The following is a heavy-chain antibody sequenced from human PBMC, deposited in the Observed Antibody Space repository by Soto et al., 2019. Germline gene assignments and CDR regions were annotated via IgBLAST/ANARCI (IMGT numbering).Heavy chain of an antibody. V-gene: IGHV3-15*07. D-gene: IGHD3-10*01. J-gene: IGHJ4*01. CDR2: IKNKNDGGTT. CDR1: GFSFKNAW. Sequence: EAELVESGGGLVKPGGSLTLSCAASGFSFKNAWMNWVRQAPGKGLEWVGRIKNKNDGGTTDYAAFVQGRFTISRDAPENTLYLHMTGLNTEDTAVYFCTGLWFGEIYNYWGQGSLVTVSS. CDR3: TGLWFGEIYNY.